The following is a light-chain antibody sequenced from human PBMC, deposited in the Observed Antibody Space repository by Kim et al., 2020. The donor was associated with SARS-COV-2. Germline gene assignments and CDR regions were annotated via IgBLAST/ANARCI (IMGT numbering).Light chain of an antibody. CDR3: CSYAGGDKDV. CDR2: DVS. CDR1: SSDVGGYNF. V-gene: IGLV2-8*01. J-gene: IGLJ1*01. Sequence: GQSVTISCTGSSSDVGGYNFVSWYQQHPGKAPKLIISDVSKRPSGVSDRFSGSKSGNSASLTVSGLQAEDEAAYYCCSYAGGDKDVFGTGTKVTVL.